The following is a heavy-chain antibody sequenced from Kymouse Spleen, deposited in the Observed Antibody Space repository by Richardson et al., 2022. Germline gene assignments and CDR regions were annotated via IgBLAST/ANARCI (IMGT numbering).Heavy chain of an antibody. CDR1: GGSFSGYY. D-gene: IGHD3-9*01. V-gene: IGHV4-34*01. CDR3: ARKEDYDILTGYYNNNWFDP. J-gene: IGHJ5*02. Sequence: QVQLQQWGAGLLKPSETLSLTCAVYGGSFSGYYWSWIRQPPGKGLEWIGEINHSGSTNYNPSLKSRVTISVDTSKNQFSLKLSSVTAADTAVYYCARKEDYDILTGYYNNNWFDPWGQGTLVTVSS. CDR2: INHSGST.